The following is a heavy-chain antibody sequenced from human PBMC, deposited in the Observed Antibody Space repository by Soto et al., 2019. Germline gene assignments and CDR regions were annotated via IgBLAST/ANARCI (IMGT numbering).Heavy chain of an antibody. CDR1: GFTFSSYA. CDR3: AKGGADYPRTEYFQH. CDR2: ISGSGGST. D-gene: IGHD4-17*01. Sequence: EVQLLESGGGLVQPGGSLRLSCAAPGFTFSSYAMSWVRQAPGKGLEWVSAISGSGGSTYYADSVKGRFTISRDNSKNTLYLQMNSLRAEDTAVYYCAKGGADYPRTEYFQHWGQGTLVTVSS. V-gene: IGHV3-23*01. J-gene: IGHJ1*01.